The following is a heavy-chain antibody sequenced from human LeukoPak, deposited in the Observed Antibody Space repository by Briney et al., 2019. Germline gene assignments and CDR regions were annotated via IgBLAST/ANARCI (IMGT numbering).Heavy chain of an antibody. CDR1: EYTFTGYY. V-gene: IGHV1-2*02. J-gene: IGHJ4*02. CDR2: INPNSGGT. Sequence: GATVKVSCKASEYTFTGYYMHWVRQAPGQGLEWMGWINPNSGGTNYAQKFQGRVTMTRDTSISTAYMELSRLRSDDTAVYYCARVSYDSSGYYLFDYWGQGTLVTVSS. CDR3: ARVSYDSSGYYLFDY. D-gene: IGHD3-22*01.